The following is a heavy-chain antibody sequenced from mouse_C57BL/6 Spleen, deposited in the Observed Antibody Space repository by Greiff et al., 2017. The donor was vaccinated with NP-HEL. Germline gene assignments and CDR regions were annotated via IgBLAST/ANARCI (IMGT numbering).Heavy chain of an antibody. D-gene: IGHD1-1*01. CDR1: GFTFSNYW. Sequence: EVKLEESGGGLVQPGGSMKLSCVASGFTFSNYWMNWVRQSPEKGLEWVAQIRLKSDNYATHYAESVKGRFTISRDDSKSRVYLQINNLRAEDTGIYYCTRSYGSSLYYVDYWGQGTTLTVSS. V-gene: IGHV6-3*01. CDR2: IRLKSDNYAT. CDR3: TRSYGSSLYYVDY. J-gene: IGHJ2*01.